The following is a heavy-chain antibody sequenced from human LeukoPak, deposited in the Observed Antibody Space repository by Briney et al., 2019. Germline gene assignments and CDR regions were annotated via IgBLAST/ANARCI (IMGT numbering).Heavy chain of an antibody. Sequence: SETLSLTCTVSGYSITSGYDWGWIRQPPGKGLEWIGSIYHSGSTYYNPSLKSRVTISVDTSKNQFSLKLSSVTAADTAVYYCARVGGQWLVLGDDYWGQGTLVTVSS. CDR2: IYHSGST. CDR1: GYSITSGYD. V-gene: IGHV4-38-2*02. D-gene: IGHD6-19*01. J-gene: IGHJ4*02. CDR3: ARVGGQWLVLGDDY.